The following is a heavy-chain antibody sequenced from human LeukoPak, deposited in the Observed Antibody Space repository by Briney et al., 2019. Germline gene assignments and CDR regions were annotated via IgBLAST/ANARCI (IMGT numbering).Heavy chain of an antibody. CDR3: AREGHWDGSSSVAFEI. D-gene: IGHD6-6*01. J-gene: IGHJ3*02. CDR1: GYTFTGYY. V-gene: IGHV1-2*02. CDR2: INPKSGGT. Sequence: ASVKVSCKASGYTFTGYYMHWVRQAPGQGLEWLGWINPKSGGTKYAQNFQGRVTMTRDTSISTAYIELSRLRSDDTAVYYCAREGHWDGSSSVAFEIWGQGTMVTVSS.